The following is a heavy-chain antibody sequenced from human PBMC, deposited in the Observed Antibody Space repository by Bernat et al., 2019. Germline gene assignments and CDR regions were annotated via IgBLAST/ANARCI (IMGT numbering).Heavy chain of an antibody. V-gene: IGHV3-15*01. D-gene: IGHD4-17*01. Sequence: EVQLVESGGGLVKPGGSLRLSCAASGFTFSNAWMSWVRQAPGKGLEWAGRIKSKTDGGTTDYAAPVKGRCPISRDDSKNTLYLQMNRLHTEDTALYSCTTGARSTVTTPAYWGPGTLVPVSS. CDR3: TTGARSTVTTPAY. CDR2: IKSKTDGGTT. J-gene: IGHJ4*01. CDR1: GFTFSNAW.